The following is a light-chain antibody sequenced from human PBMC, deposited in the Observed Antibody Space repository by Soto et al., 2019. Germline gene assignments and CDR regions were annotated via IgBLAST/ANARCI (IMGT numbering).Light chain of an antibody. CDR1: SSDVGGYNS. J-gene: IGLJ1*01. CDR3: DSYTSSRAYV. V-gene: IGLV2-14*01. Sequence: QSALTQPASVSGSPGQSITISCTGTSSDVGGYNSVSWYRQDPGKAPKLMIYDVTNRPSGVSNRFSGSKSGNTASLTISGLQAEDEADYYCDSYTSSRAYVFGIGTKVTVL. CDR2: DVT.